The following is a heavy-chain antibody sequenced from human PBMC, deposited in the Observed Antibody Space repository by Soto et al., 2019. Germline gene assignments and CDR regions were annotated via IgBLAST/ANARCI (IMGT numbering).Heavy chain of an antibody. J-gene: IGHJ1*01. D-gene: IGHD3-10*01. Sequence: HPGGSLRLSCAASGFTFSIYGMHWVRQAPGKGLEWVAVIWYDGSNKYYADSVKGRFTISRDNAKNSLYLQMNSLRAEDTAVYYCARDPAYYYGSGSSFQHWGQGT. CDR3: ARDPAYYYGSGSSFQH. CDR1: GFTFSIYG. CDR2: IWYDGSNK. V-gene: IGHV3-33*01.